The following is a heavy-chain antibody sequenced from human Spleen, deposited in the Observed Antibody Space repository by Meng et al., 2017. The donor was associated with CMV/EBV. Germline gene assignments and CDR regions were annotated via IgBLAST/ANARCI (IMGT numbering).Heavy chain of an antibody. D-gene: IGHD2-2*01. CDR1: GYIFTGYY. Sequence: ASVKVSCKGSGYIFTGYYIHWVRQAPGQGLEWMGWVNPNTGGTNYAQEFQGRVTMSRDTSISTAYMELSRLRSDDTAVYYCASQGPYCSSTSCRGYWFDPWGQGTLVTVPS. CDR3: ASQGPYCSSTSCRGYWFDP. J-gene: IGHJ5*02. CDR2: VNPNTGGT. V-gene: IGHV1-2*02.